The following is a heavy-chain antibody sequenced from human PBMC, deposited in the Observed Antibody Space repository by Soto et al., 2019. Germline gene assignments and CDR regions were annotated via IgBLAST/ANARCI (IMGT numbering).Heavy chain of an antibody. Sequence: DVQLVESGGGLVQPGRSLRLSCAASGFTFDDYAMHWVRRVPGKGLEWVSSISWNSNIIGYADSVKGRFTISRDNAKNSVYLQMNSLRPEDTALYYCAKGGPDGFCSGGRCYFDYWGQGTLVTVSS. J-gene: IGHJ4*02. CDR1: GFTFDDYA. V-gene: IGHV3-9*01. CDR3: AKGGPDGFCSGGRCYFDY. D-gene: IGHD2-15*01. CDR2: ISWNSNII.